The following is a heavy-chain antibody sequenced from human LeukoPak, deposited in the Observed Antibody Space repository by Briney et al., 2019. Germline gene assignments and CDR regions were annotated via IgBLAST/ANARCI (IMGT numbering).Heavy chain of an antibody. J-gene: IGHJ5*02. CDR1: GFTFSSYA. Sequence: GGSLRLSCAASGFTFSSYAMSWVRQAPGKGLEWVSAISGSGGSTYYADPVKGRFTISRDNSKNTLYLQMNSLRAEDTAVYYCAKDPTINDWFDPWGQGTLVTVSS. CDR3: AKDPTINDWFDP. CDR2: ISGSGGST. V-gene: IGHV3-23*01. D-gene: IGHD5-12*01.